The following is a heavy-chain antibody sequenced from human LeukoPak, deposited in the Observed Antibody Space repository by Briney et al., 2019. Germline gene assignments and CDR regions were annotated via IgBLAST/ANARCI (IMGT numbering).Heavy chain of an antibody. CDR3: GRDYCSGGSCYIDY. D-gene: IGHD2-15*01. V-gene: IGHV4-34*01. CDR1: GGSFSGYY. J-gene: IGHJ4*02. CDR2: INHSGST. Sequence: SETLSLTCAVYGGSFSGYYMSWVRQAPGKGLEWMGEINHSGSTNNNPSLKSRVTISVETSKNQFSLKLSSVTAADTAVYYCGRDYCSGGSCYIDYWGQGTLVTVSS.